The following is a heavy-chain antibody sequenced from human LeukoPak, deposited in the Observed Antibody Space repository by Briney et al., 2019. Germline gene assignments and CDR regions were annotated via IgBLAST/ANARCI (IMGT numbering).Heavy chain of an antibody. CDR1: GGSISSYY. Sequence: SETLSLTCTVSGGSISSYYWSWIRQPPGKGLEWIGYICYSGSTNYNPSPKSRVTISVDTSKNQFSLKLSSVTAADTAVYYCARAHYDSSGYFITPNAFDIWGQGTMVTVSS. D-gene: IGHD3-22*01. CDR3: ARAHYDSSGYFITPNAFDI. J-gene: IGHJ3*02. CDR2: ICYSGST. V-gene: IGHV4-59*01.